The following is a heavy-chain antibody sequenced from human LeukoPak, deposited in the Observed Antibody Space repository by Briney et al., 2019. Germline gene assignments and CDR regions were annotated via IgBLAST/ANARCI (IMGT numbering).Heavy chain of an antibody. V-gene: IGHV1-18*01. Sequence: ASVKVSCKASGYTFTSYGISWVRQALGQGLEWMGWISAYNGNTNYAQKLQGRVTMTTDTSTSTAYMELRSLRSDDTAVYYCARDRGQYYDSSGYSLGYWGQGTLVTVSS. CDR3: ARDRGQYYDSSGYSLGY. J-gene: IGHJ4*02. D-gene: IGHD3-22*01. CDR1: GYTFTSYG. CDR2: ISAYNGNT.